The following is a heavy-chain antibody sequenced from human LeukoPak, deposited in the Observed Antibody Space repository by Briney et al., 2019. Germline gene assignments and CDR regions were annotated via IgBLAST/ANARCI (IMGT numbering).Heavy chain of an antibody. J-gene: IGHJ4*02. Sequence: ASVKVSCKASGYTFTSYGISWVRQAPGQGLEWMGWISAYNGNTNYAQKLQGRVTMTTDTSTSTAYVELRSLRSDDTAVYYCARAPRLLWFGELPPNFDYWGQGTLVTVSS. CDR2: ISAYNGNT. D-gene: IGHD3-10*01. CDR3: ARAPRLLWFGELPPNFDY. CDR1: GYTFTSYG. V-gene: IGHV1-18*01.